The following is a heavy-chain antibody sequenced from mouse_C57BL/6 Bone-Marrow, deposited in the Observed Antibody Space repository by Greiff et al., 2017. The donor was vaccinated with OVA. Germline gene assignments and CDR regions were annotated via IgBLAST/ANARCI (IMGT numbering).Heavy chain of an antibody. Sequence: DVHLVESGGGLVQPGGSLKLSCAASGFTFSDYYMYWVRQTPEKRLGWVAYISNGGGSTYYPDTVKGRFTSSRDNAKNTLYLQMSRLKSEDTAMYYCARPPYYYGSSAWFAYWGQGTLVTVSA. D-gene: IGHD1-1*01. CDR2: ISNGGGST. CDR3: ARPPYYYGSSAWFAY. CDR1: GFTFSDYY. J-gene: IGHJ3*01. V-gene: IGHV5-12*01.